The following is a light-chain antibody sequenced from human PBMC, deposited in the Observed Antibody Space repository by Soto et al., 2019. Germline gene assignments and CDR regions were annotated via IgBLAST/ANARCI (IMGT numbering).Light chain of an antibody. CDR3: QQYNNWPPLYT. Sequence: EIVMTQSPATVSMSPGERATLSCRASQSISSNLAWYQQKPGQAPRLLIYGASTRATGIPARFSGSGSGTDFTLTISSLQSEDFAIYYCQQYNNWPPLYTFGQGTKLENK. CDR1: QSISSN. CDR2: GAS. V-gene: IGKV3-15*01. J-gene: IGKJ2*01.